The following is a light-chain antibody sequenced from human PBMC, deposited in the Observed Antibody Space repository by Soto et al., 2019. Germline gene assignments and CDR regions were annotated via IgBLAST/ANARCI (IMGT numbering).Light chain of an antibody. J-gene: IGKJ1*01. CDR3: QQYYSTPQT. Sequence: DIVMTQSPDSLAVSLGERATINCKSSQSVLYSSNNNNDLAWYQQKPGHPPRLLIYWASTRQSGVPDRFSGSGSGTDFTLTISSLQAEDVAVYYCQQYYSTPQTFGRGTQVEIK. CDR2: WAS. V-gene: IGKV4-1*01. CDR1: QSVLYSSNNNND.